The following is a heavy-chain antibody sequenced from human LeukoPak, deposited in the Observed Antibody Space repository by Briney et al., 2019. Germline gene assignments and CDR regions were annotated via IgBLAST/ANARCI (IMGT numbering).Heavy chain of an antibody. CDR3: ARDKTPYDFWSGYPPVLHY. CDR1: GFTFSSYA. CDR2: ISGSGGST. V-gene: IGHV3-23*01. J-gene: IGHJ4*02. D-gene: IGHD3-3*01. Sequence: GGSLRLSCAASGFTFSSYAMSWVRQAPGKGLEWVSAISGSGGSTYYADSVKGRFTISRDNSKNTLYLQMNSLRAEDTAVYYCARDKTPYDFWSGYPPVLHYWGQGTLVTVSS.